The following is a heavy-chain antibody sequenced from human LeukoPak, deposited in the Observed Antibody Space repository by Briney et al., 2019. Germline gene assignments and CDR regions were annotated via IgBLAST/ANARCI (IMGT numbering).Heavy chain of an antibody. CDR3: EKFGESGYGGVDY. D-gene: IGHD5-12*01. J-gene: IGHJ4*02. CDR2: IKQDGSDK. Sequence: GGSLRLSCAASGFTFSSYWMSWVRQAPGKGLEWVANIKQDGSDKYYVDSVKGRFTISRDNSKNTLYLQMNSLRAEETAVYYCEKFGESGYGGVDYWGQGTLVTVSS. V-gene: IGHV3-7*01. CDR1: GFTFSSYW.